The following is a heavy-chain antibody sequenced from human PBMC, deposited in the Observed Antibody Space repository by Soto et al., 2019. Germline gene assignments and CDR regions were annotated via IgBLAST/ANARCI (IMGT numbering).Heavy chain of an antibody. CDR1: GFTFSSYG. CDR2: IWYDGSNK. J-gene: IGHJ6*02. CDR3: ARGGTSYCSITNCLYSSVMDV. D-gene: IGHD2-2*01. Sequence: EGSLRLSCAASGFTFSSYGMHWVRQAPGKGLEWVAVIWYDGSNKYYADSVKGRFTISRDNSKNTLYLQMNSLRAEDTAVYYCARGGTSYCSITNCLYSSVMDVLCQGTTLTVS. V-gene: IGHV3-33*01.